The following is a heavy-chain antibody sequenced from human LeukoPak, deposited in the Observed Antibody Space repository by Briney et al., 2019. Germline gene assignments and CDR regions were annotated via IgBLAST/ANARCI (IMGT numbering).Heavy chain of an antibody. CDR2: IYPDDSDT. V-gene: IGHV5-51*01. D-gene: IGHD3-3*01. J-gene: IGHJ6*03. CDR1: GYTFTKYW. Sequence: GESLKISCEAFGYTFTKYWIGWVRQMPGKGLEWMGMIYPDDSDTKYSPSFQGQVTISVDESISTAYLQWSSLKASDTAIYYCARHEVGGDSSSGYEYYCYMDVWGKGTAVTVSS. CDR3: ARHEVGGDSSSGYEYYCYMDV.